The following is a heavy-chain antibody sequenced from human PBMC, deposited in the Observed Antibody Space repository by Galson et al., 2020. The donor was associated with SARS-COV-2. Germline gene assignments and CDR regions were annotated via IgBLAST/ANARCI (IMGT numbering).Heavy chain of an antibody. J-gene: IGHJ4*02. Sequence: GESLKISCVASGFTFHTYTMHWVRQPPGKGLEWVAISSHNGVNDFYADSVKGRFTVSRDYSKNTLSLEMDGLRTEDTAVYFCARGLDFISSYTSSSHTPYWGQGVLVTVSS. V-gene: IGHV3-30-3*01. CDR2: SSHNGVND. CDR3: ARGLDFISSYTSSSHTPY. D-gene: IGHD2-2*01. CDR1: GFTFHTYT.